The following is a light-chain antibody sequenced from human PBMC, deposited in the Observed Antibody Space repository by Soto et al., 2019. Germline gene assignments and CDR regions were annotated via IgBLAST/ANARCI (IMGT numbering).Light chain of an antibody. CDR1: QSINNRY. V-gene: IGKV3-20*01. J-gene: IGKJ3*01. CDR2: AAS. Sequence: EIVLTQSPGTLSLSPGERATLSCRASQSINNRYLAWYQQKPGQAPRLLIYAASSRATGIPDRFSGSGSGTDFTLTISRLEPEDFAVYYCQQFGSSPRFTFGPGTKVDIK. CDR3: QQFGSSPRFT.